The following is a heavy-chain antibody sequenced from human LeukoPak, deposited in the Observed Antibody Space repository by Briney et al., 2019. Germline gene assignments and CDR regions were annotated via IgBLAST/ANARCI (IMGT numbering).Heavy chain of an antibody. Sequence: GGSLRLSCAASGFTFSDYYMSWIRQAPGKGLEWVSYISSSGSTIYYADSVKGRFTISRDNAKNSLYLQMNSLRADDTAVYYCARDQSNFDWLLWQPTYYMDVWGKGTTVTISS. CDR1: GFTFSDYY. J-gene: IGHJ6*03. D-gene: IGHD3-9*01. V-gene: IGHV3-11*01. CDR2: ISSSGSTI. CDR3: ARDQSNFDWLLWQPTYYMDV.